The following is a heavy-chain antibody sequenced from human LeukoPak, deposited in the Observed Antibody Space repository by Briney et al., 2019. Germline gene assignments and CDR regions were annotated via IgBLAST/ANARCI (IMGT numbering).Heavy chain of an antibody. CDR2: ISYDGSNK. CDR1: GFTFSSYA. CDR3: AKGVIAVVPAARGFEY. V-gene: IGHV3-30-3*01. Sequence: GRSLRLSCAASGFTFSSYAMHWVRQAPGKGLEWVAVISYDGSNKYYADSVKGRFTISRDNSKKTLYLQMNGLRAEDTAVYYCAKGVIAVVPAARGFEYWGQGIRVTVSS. J-gene: IGHJ4*02. D-gene: IGHD2-2*01.